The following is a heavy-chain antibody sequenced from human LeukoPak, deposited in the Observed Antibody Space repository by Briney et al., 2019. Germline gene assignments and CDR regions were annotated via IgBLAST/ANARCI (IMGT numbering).Heavy chain of an antibody. CDR2: ISYDGSNQ. V-gene: IGHV3-30*18. J-gene: IGHJ4*02. D-gene: IGHD3-22*01. CDR3: AKDLFYYDKGGFDY. CDR1: GFTSSSYG. Sequence: GRSLRLSCAASGFTSSSYGMHWVRQTPGKGLEWVAFISYDGSNQYYADSVKGRFTLSRDNSKNTLYLQMDSLRPEDTALYYCAKDLFYYDKGGFDYWGQGTPVTVSS.